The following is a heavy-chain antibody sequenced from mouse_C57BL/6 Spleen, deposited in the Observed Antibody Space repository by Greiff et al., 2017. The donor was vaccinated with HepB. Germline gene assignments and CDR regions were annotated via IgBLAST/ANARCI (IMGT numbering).Heavy chain of an antibody. CDR2: IYPGDGDT. CDR3: ARSVYYGNYGFAY. CDR1: GYAFSSSW. D-gene: IGHD2-1*01. Sequence: QVQLQQSGPELVKPGASVKISCKASGYAFSSSWMNWVKQRPGKGLEWIGRIYPGDGDTNYNGKFKGKATLTADKSSSTAYMQLSSLTSEDSAVYFCARSVYYGNYGFAYWGQGTLVTVSA. J-gene: IGHJ3*01. V-gene: IGHV1-82*01.